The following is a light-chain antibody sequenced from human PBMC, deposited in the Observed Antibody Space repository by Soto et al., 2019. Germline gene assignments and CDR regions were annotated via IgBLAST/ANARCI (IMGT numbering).Light chain of an antibody. Sequence: QSALTQPASVSGSPGQSITISCTGTSSDVGGYNFVSWYQQHPGKAPKLMIYEVSNRPSGVSSRFSGSKSGNTASLTISGLQAEDEADYYCAAWDDSLSGLYVFGTGTKLTVL. CDR3: AAWDDSLSGLYV. CDR1: SSDVGGYNF. CDR2: EVS. J-gene: IGLJ1*01. V-gene: IGLV2-14*01.